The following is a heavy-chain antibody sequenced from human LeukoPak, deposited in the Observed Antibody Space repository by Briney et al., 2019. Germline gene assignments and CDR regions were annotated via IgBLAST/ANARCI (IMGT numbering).Heavy chain of an antibody. V-gene: IGHV4-34*01. Sequence: SETLSLTCAVYGGSFIGYYWSWIRQPPGKGLEWIGEINHSGSTYYNPSLKSRVTISVDTSKNQFSLKLSSVTAADTAVYYCARGEITEFDYWGQGTLVTVSS. J-gene: IGHJ4*02. D-gene: IGHD3-16*01. CDR1: GGSFIGYY. CDR3: ARGEITEFDY. CDR2: INHSGST.